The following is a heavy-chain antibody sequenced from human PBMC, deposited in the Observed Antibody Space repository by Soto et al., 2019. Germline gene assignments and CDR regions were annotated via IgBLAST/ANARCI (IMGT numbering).Heavy chain of an antibody. Sequence: QVQLVQSGAEVKKPGASVKVSCKASGYIFTAYYMNWVRQAPGQGLEWMGWINPASGGTIYAQKFQGRVTMTTDPXITTAYMELSSLTSDDTAVYYCARDYSAGAGASDFWGQGTMVIVSS. V-gene: IGHV1-2*02. CDR2: INPASGGT. CDR1: GYIFTAYY. CDR3: ARDYSAGAGASDF. J-gene: IGHJ3*01. D-gene: IGHD6-19*01.